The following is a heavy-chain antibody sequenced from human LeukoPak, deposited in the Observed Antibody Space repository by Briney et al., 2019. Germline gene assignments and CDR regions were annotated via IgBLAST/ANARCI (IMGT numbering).Heavy chain of an antibody. J-gene: IGHJ4*02. V-gene: IGHV3-48*03. Sequence: GGSPRLSCAASGFAFSSYEMNWVRQAPGKGLEWVSYIYSSGHTIYYADSVKGRFTISRDNAKNSLYLQMDSLRAEDTAVYYCATGGWLQPFDYWGQGTLVTVSS. CDR2: IYSSGHTI. CDR1: GFAFSSYE. CDR3: ATGGWLQPFDY. D-gene: IGHD5-24*01.